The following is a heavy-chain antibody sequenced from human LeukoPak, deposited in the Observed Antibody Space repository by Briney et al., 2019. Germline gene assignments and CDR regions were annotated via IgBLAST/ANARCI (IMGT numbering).Heavy chain of an antibody. Sequence: ASVKVSCKATSRISWVRQAPGQGLEWMGWIGTYGGDTYYAQKFQGRITVTIDTSTGTVYMELRNLRSDDTAVYYCARDLWNFYDDSGYNRDFDSWGQGTLVTVSS. V-gene: IGHV1-18*01. CDR3: ARDLWNFYDDSGYNRDFDS. CDR2: IGTYGGDT. CDR1: TSR. D-gene: IGHD3-22*01. J-gene: IGHJ5*01.